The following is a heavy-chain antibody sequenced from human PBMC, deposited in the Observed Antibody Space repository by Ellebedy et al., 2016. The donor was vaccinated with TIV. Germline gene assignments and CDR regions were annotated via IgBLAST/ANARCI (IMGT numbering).Heavy chain of an antibody. Sequence: PGGSLRLSCAAWGFSFSNFWMSWVRQAPGKGLEWVAHIKTDGSETYYVDSVKGRFTISRDNAKTTLHLQMNSLSAEDTAVYYCVREGVYCRGGSCYSATFDIWGQGTMVTVSS. CDR2: IKTDGSET. CDR3: VREGVYCRGGSCYSATFDI. CDR1: GFSFSNFW. V-gene: IGHV3-7*01. D-gene: IGHD2-15*01. J-gene: IGHJ3*02.